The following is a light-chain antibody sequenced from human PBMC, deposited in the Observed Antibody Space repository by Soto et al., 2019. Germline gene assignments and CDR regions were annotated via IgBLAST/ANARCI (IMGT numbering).Light chain of an antibody. CDR3: SSYTSSSTWV. CDR1: SSDVGGYNY. J-gene: IGLJ3*02. CDR2: EVS. Sequence: QSALTQPASVSGSPGQSITISCTGTSSDVGGYNYVSWYQQHPGKAPKLMIYEVSNRPSGVSNRLSGSKSGNTASLTVFGLQAEDEADYYCSSYTSSSTWVFGGGTKLTVL. V-gene: IGLV2-14*01.